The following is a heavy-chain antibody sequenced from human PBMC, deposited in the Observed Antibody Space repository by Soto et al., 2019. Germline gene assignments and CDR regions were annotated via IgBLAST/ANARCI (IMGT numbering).Heavy chain of an antibody. Sequence: ASVKVSCKASGYTFTGYYMHWVRQAPGQGLEWMGWINPNSGGTNYAQKFQGWVTMTRDTSISTAYMELSRLRSDDTAVYYCARDLGYSSRPNHYGMDVWGQGTTVTVSS. V-gene: IGHV1-2*04. D-gene: IGHD6-13*01. CDR2: INPNSGGT. J-gene: IGHJ6*02. CDR1: GYTFTGYY. CDR3: ARDLGYSSRPNHYGMDV.